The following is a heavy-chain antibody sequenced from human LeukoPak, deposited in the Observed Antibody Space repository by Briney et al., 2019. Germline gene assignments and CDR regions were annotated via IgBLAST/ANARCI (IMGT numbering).Heavy chain of an antibody. CDR3: AMSDSSGYYQH. CDR2: IYYSGST. D-gene: IGHD3-22*01. Sequence: SETLSLTCTVSGGSISSYYWSWIRQPPGKGLGWIGYIYYSGSTNYNPSLKSRVTISVDTSKNQFSLKLSSVTAADTAVYYCAMSDSSGYYQHWGQGTLVTVSS. J-gene: IGHJ1*01. CDR1: GGSISSYY. V-gene: IGHV4-59*01.